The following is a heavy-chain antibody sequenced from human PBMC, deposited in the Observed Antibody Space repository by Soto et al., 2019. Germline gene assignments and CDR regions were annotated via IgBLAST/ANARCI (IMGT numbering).Heavy chain of an antibody. CDR3: ASLHVAVAGWDY. CDR2: ISYDGSNK. CDR1: GFTFSSYA. Sequence: QVQLVESGGGVVQPGRSLRLSCAASGFTFSSYAMHWVRQAPGKGLEWVAVISYDGSNKYYADSVKGRFTISRDNSKNTLYLQMNSLRAEDTAVYYCASLHVAVAGWDYWGQGTLVTVSS. D-gene: IGHD6-19*01. V-gene: IGHV3-30-3*01. J-gene: IGHJ4*02.